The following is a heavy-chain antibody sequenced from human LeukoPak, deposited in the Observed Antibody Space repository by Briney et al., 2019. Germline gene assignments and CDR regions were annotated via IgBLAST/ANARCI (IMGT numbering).Heavy chain of an antibody. CDR2: INHSGST. CDR1: GGSFSGYY. CDR3: ARGRVFDY. Sequence: SETLSLTCAVYGGSFSGYYWSWIRQPPGRGLEWIGEINHSGSTNYNPSLKSRVTISVDTSKNQFSLKLSSVTAADTAVYYCARGRVFDYWGQGTLVTVSS. J-gene: IGHJ4*02. V-gene: IGHV4-34*01.